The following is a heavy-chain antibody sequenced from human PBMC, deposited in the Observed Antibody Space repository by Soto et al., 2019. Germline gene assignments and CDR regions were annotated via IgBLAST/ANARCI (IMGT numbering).Heavy chain of an antibody. V-gene: IGHV2-5*02. CDR3: AHRSIAVAGFDY. CDR2: IYWDDDK. J-gene: IGHJ4*02. Sequence: QITLKESGPTLVKPTQTLTLTCTFSGFSLSTSGVGVGWIRQPPGKALEWLALIYWDDDKRYSPSLKSRLTITKDTSKTQVVLTMTNMDPVDTATYYCAHRSIAVAGFDYWGQGTLVTVSS. D-gene: IGHD6-19*01. CDR1: GFSLSTSGVG.